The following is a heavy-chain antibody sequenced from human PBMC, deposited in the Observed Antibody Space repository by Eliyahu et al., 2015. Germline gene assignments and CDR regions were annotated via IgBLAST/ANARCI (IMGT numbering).Heavy chain of an antibody. CDR3: AKDGTYNSVAYLDL. J-gene: IGHJ2*01. CDR2: ISGSGST. V-gene: IGHV3-23*01. Sequence: EVQLLESGGGLVQPGGSLRLSCAASGFSNYAMTWVRQAPGKGLEWVSAISGSGSTYYADSVKGRFTISRDNSKNTLYLQMNSLRPEDTAVYYCAKDGTYNSVAYLDLWGRGTLVTVSS. CDR1: GFSNYA. D-gene: IGHD2/OR15-2a*01.